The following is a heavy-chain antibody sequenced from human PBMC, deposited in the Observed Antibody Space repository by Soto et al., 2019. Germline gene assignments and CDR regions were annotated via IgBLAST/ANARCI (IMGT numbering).Heavy chain of an antibody. CDR2: IYYSGST. CDR1: GYSISSSNW. V-gene: IGHV4-28*01. CDR3: ARTLFGWGIWFDP. Sequence: SETLSLTCAVSGYSISSSNWWGWIRQPPGKGLEWIGYIYYSGSTYYNPSLKSRVTMSVDTSKNQFSLKLSFVTAADSAVYYCARTLFGWGIWFDPWGQGTLVTVSS. D-gene: IGHD3-10*02. J-gene: IGHJ5*02.